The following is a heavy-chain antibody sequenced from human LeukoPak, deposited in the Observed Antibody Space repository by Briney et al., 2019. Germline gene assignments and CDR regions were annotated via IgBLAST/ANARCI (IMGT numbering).Heavy chain of an antibody. Sequence: PSETLSLTCTVSGGSISSGGYYWSWLRQHPGKGLEWIGYIYYSGSTYYNPSLKSRVTISVDTSKNQFSLKLSSVTAADTAVYYCARGSGYPQRNWFDPWGQGTLVTVSS. V-gene: IGHV4-31*03. D-gene: IGHD5-18*01. CDR3: ARGSGYPQRNWFDP. J-gene: IGHJ5*02. CDR2: IYYSGST. CDR1: GGSISSGGYY.